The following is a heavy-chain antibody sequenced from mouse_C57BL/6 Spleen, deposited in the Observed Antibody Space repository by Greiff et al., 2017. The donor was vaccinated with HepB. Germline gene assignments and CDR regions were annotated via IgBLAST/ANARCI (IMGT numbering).Heavy chain of an antibody. V-gene: IGHV1-61*01. J-gene: IGHJ4*01. CDR1: GYTFTSYW. D-gene: IGHD4-1*01. CDR3: ARSRKNWDGAMDY. Sequence: QVQLQQPGAELVRPGSSVKLSCKASGYTFTSYWMDWVKQRPGQGLEWIGNIYPSDSETHYNQKFKDKATLTVDKSSSTAYMQLSSLTSEDSAVYYCARSRKNWDGAMDYWGQGTSVTVSS. CDR2: IYPSDSET.